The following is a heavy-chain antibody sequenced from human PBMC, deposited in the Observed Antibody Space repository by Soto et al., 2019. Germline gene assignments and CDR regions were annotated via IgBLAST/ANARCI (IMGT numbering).Heavy chain of an antibody. CDR3: ARDPQGIAVDHSYYYGMDV. Sequence: ASVKVSCKASGYTFTSYDINWVRQATGQGLEWMGWMNPNSGNTGYAQKFQGRVTMTRNTSISTAYMELSSLRVEDTAVYYCARDPQGIAVDHSYYYGMDVWGQGTTVTVSS. D-gene: IGHD6-19*01. CDR1: GYTFTSYD. V-gene: IGHV1-8*01. CDR2: MNPNSGNT. J-gene: IGHJ6*02.